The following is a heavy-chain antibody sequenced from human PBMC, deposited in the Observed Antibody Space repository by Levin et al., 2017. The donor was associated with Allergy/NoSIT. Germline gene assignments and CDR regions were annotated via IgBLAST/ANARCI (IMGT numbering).Heavy chain of an antibody. J-gene: IGHJ4*02. Sequence: HPGGSLRLSCAASGFTFSNYGMHWVRQAPGKGLEWMALMSHDGSIKHYSDSVKGRFTISRDNSKDTLYLQMNSLRTEDTAVYYCASGFCGTNCYNLEYWGRGTLITVSS. D-gene: IGHD2-21*02. CDR3: ASGFCGTNCYNLEY. V-gene: IGHV3-30*03. CDR1: GFTFSNYG. CDR2: MSHDGSIK.